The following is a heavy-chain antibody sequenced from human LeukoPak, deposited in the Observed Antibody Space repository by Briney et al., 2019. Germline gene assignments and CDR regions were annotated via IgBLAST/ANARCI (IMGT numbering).Heavy chain of an antibody. CDR3: ARRVVVTAIPEVAWFDP. CDR2: ISAYNGNT. J-gene: IGHJ5*02. D-gene: IGHD2-21*02. Sequence: ASVKVSCKASGYTFTSYGISWVRQAPGQGLEWMGWISAYNGNTNYAQKLQGRVTMTTDTSTSTAYMELRSLRSDDTAVYYCARRVVVTAIPEVAWFDPWGQGTLVTVPS. CDR1: GYTFTSYG. V-gene: IGHV1-18*01.